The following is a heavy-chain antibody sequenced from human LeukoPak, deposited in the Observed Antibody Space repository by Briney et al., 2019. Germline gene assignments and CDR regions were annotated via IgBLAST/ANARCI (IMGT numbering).Heavy chain of an antibody. J-gene: IGHJ4*02. V-gene: IGHV3-30-3*01. D-gene: IGHD6-13*01. Sequence: GRSLRLSCAASGFTFSSYTIHWVRQAPRKGLEFLAVISDDGSNKFYADSVKGRFTLSRDNSKNTLYLQMNSLRAEDTAVYYCTRDSAAAGIDFDYWGQGTLVTVSS. CDR1: GFTFSSYT. CDR3: TRDSAAAGIDFDY. CDR2: ISDDGSNK.